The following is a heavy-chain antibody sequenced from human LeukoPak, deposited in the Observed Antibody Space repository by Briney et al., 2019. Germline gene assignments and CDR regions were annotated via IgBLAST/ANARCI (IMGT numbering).Heavy chain of an antibody. V-gene: IGHV3-48*01. Sequence: GGSLRLSCAASGFTFSSYSMNWVRQAPGKGLEWVSYISSSSTIYYADSVKGRSTISRDNAKNSLYLQMNSLRAEDTAVYYCARDLKRGYSGYGPVVWGQGTLVTVSS. D-gene: IGHD5-12*01. CDR3: ARDLKRGYSGYGPVV. CDR1: GFTFSSYS. J-gene: IGHJ4*02. CDR2: ISSSSTI.